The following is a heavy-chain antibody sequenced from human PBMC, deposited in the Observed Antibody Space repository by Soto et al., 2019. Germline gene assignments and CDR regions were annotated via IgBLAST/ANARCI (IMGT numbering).Heavy chain of an antibody. CDR3: ARDRGSSGWYELDI. J-gene: IGHJ3*02. CDR1: GFTFSSYS. V-gene: IGHV3-48*02. D-gene: IGHD6-19*01. CDR2: ISSSGTTI. Sequence: GGSLRLSCAASGFTFSSYSMNWVRQAPGKGLEWVSYISSSGTTIYYADSVKGRFTISRDNAKNSLYLQMNSLRDEDTAVYYCARDRGSSGWYELDIWGQGTMVTVSS.